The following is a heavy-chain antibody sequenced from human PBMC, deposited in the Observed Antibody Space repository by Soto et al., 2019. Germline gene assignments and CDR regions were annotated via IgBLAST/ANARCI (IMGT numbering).Heavy chain of an antibody. CDR2: MNPNCGNT. V-gene: IGHV1-8*01. D-gene: IGHD1-26*01. Sequence: ASLKVFCKASGYTFTSYDINWVRQATGQGLEWMGWMNPNCGNTGNAQKFQGRVTMTRNTSISRAYMELRSLRSEDTAVYYCARGHEWELVDYCGQGTRVTVYS. CDR3: ARGHEWELVDY. CDR1: GYTFTSYD. J-gene: IGHJ4*02.